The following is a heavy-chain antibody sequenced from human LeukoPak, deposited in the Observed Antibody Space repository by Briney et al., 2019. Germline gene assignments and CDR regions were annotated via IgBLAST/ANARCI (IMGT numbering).Heavy chain of an antibody. Sequence: GGSLRLSCAASGFTFSSSGMHWARQAPGKGLVWVSHIKSDGISTSYADSVKGRFTISRDNAKNTLYLQMNSLRAEDTAVYYCAGGGLGAFWGQGTLVTVSS. CDR2: IKSDGIST. J-gene: IGHJ4*02. CDR1: GFTFSSSG. D-gene: IGHD1-26*01. CDR3: AGGGLGAF. V-gene: IGHV3-74*01.